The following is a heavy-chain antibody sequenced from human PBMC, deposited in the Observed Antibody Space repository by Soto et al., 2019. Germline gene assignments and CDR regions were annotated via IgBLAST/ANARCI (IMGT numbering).Heavy chain of an antibody. CDR3: ARHPNYYDSSGYYYSDY. Sequence: GESLKISCKCSGFTFINYWIGWVRQMPGKGLEWMGIIYPGDSKTRYSPSFQGQVTISADKSISTAFLHWSSLKASDTAMYYCARHPNYYDSSGYYYSDYWGQGTLVT. V-gene: IGHV5-51*01. J-gene: IGHJ4*02. CDR2: IYPGDSKT. D-gene: IGHD3-22*01. CDR1: GFTFINYW.